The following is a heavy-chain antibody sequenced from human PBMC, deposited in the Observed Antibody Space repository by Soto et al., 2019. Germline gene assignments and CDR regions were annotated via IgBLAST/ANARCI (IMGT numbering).Heavy chain of an antibody. Sequence: EVQLVESGGGLVQPGGSLRLSCAASGFTVSSNYMSWVRQAPGKGLEWVSVIYSGGSTYYADSVKGRFTIARDNSKNTLYLQMNSQRAEDTAVYYCTITPPMAYYYYYHMDVWGTGTTVTVS. CDR3: TITPPMAYYYYYHMDV. V-gene: IGHV3-66*01. D-gene: IGHD3-10*01. CDR1: GFTVSSNY. J-gene: IGHJ6*03. CDR2: IYSGGST.